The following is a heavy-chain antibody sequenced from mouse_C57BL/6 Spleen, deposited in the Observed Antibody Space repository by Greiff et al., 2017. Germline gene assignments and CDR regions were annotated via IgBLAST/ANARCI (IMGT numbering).Heavy chain of an antibody. CDR2: IHPNSGST. V-gene: IGHV1-64*01. D-gene: IGHD2-12*01. CDR3: ARESPAYYSSSWFAY. Sequence: VQLQQPGAELVKPGASVKLSCKASGYTFTSYWMHWVKQRPGQGLEWIGMIHPNSGSTNYNEKFKSKATLTVDKSSSTAYMQLSSLTSEDSAVYYCARESPAYYSSSWFAYWGQGTLVTVSA. CDR1: GYTFTSYW. J-gene: IGHJ3*01.